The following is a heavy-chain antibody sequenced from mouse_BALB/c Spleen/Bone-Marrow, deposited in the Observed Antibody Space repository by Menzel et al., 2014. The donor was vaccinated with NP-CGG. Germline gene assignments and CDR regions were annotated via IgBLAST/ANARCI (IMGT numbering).Heavy chain of an antibody. D-gene: IGHD1-1*01. CDR2: IDPANGNT. CDR1: GFNIKDTY. V-gene: IGHV14-3*02. CDR3: ASYYYGSAWFAY. Sequence: EVQLQESGAELVKPVASVKLSCTASGFNIKDTYMHWVKQRPEQGLEWIGRIDPANGNTKYDPKFQGKATITADTSSNTAYLQLSSLTSEDTAVYYCASYYYGSAWFAYWGQGTLVTVSA. J-gene: IGHJ3*01.